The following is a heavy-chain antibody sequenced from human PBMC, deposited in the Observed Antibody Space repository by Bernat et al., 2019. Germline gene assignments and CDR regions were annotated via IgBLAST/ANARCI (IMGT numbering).Heavy chain of an antibody. CDR2: ISGSGGST. V-gene: IGHV3-23*04. D-gene: IGHD2-15*01. J-gene: IGHJ4*02. CDR3: AKPARGHCSGGSCYEIDY. Sequence: EVQLVESGGGLVQPGGSLRLSCAASGFTFSSYAMSWVRQAPGKGLEWVSAISGSGGSTYYADSLKGRFTISRDNSKNTLYLQMNSLRAEDTAVYYCAKPARGHCSGGSCYEIDYWGQGTLVTVSS. CDR1: GFTFSSYA.